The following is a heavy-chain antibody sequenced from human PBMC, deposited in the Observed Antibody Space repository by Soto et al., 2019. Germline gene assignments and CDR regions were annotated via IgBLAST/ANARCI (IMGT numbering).Heavy chain of an antibody. V-gene: IGHV4-31*03. Sequence: SETLSLTCTVSGGSISSGGYYWSWIRQHPGKGLEWIGYIYYSGSTYYNPSLKSRVTISVDTSKNQFSLKLSSVTAADTAVYYCARDSDDFWSGYAPAGMDVWGQGTTVTVSS. CDR3: ARDSDDFWSGYAPAGMDV. J-gene: IGHJ6*02. D-gene: IGHD3-3*01. CDR1: GGSISSGGYY. CDR2: IYYSGST.